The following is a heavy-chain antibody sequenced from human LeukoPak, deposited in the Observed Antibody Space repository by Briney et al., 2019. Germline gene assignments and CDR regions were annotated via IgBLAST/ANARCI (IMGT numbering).Heavy chain of an antibody. CDR3: ARGSDNYYYYQYMDV. CDR2: ISSISSYI. CDR1: GFTFSSYS. Sequence: GGSLRLSCAASGFTFSSYSINWVRQAPGKGLEWVSSISSISSYIYYADSVRGRFTISRDNAKNSLYLQLNSLRAEDTAVYYCARGSDNYYYYQYMDVWGKGTTVTVSS. V-gene: IGHV3-21*01. D-gene: IGHD3-9*01. J-gene: IGHJ6*03.